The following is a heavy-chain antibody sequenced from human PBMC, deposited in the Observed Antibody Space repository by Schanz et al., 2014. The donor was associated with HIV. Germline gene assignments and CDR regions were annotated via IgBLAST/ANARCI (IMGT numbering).Heavy chain of an antibody. V-gene: IGHV3-33*01. CDR3: ARQGLRFSFWLDY. CDR2: IWYDGSNK. J-gene: IGHJ4*02. D-gene: IGHD4-17*01. Sequence: QVQLVESGGGVVQPGRSLRLSCTASGFTFSNYGMHWVRQAPGKGLEGVAAIWYDGSNKFYADSVKGRFTISRDNSKNTLYLQMNNLRAEDTAVYGCARQGLRFSFWLDYWGQGTPVTVS. CDR1: GFTFSNYG.